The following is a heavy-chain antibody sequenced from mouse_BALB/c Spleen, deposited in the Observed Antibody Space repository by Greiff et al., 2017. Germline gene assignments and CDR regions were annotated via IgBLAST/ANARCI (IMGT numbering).Heavy chain of an antibody. CDR1: GYSITSDYA. J-gene: IGHJ4*01. CDR2: ISYSGST. CDR3: AREGVRGYAMDY. Sequence: EVKLVESGPGLVKPSQSLSLTCTVTGYSITSDYAWNWIRQFPGNKLEWMGYISYSGSTSYNPSLKSRISITRDTSKNQFFLQLNSVTTEDTATYYCAREGVRGYAMDYWGQGTSVTVSS. D-gene: IGHD2-14*01. V-gene: IGHV3-2*02.